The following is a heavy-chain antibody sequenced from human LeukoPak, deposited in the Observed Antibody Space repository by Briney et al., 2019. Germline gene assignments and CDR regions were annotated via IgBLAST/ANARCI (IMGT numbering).Heavy chain of an antibody. CDR1: GFTFSSYW. J-gene: IGHJ4*02. D-gene: IGHD1-7*01. CDR2: INSDGSST. CDR3: ARGDWNYLLDY. V-gene: IGHV3-74*01. Sequence: GGSLRLSCAASGFTFSSYWMHWVRQAPGEGLVWVPRINSDGSSTSYADSVKGRFTISRDNAKNTLYLQMNSLRAEDTAVYYCARGDWNYLLDYWGQGTLVTVSS.